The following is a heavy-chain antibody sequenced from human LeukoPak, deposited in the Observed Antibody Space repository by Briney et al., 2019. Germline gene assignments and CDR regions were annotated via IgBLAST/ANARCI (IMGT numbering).Heavy chain of an antibody. CDR1: GFTFSSYA. Sequence: GSLRLSCAASGFTFSSYAMSWVRQAPGKGLEWVSAISGSGGSTYYADSVKGRFTISRDNSKNTLYLQMNSLRAEDTAVYYCAKDFCSTSCYLLDYWGQGTLVTVSS. J-gene: IGHJ4*02. CDR2: ISGSGGST. V-gene: IGHV3-23*01. D-gene: IGHD2-2*01. CDR3: AKDFCSTSCYLLDY.